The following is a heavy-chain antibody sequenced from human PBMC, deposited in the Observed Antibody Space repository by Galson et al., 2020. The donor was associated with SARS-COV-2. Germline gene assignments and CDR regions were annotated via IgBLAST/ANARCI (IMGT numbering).Heavy chain of an antibody. V-gene: IGHV3-53*01. CDR2: IYSGGRT. CDR1: GFTVSSNY. CDR3: AREMATIMNYYYGMDV. D-gene: IGHD5-12*01. J-gene: IGHJ6*02. Sequence: GESLKISCAASGFTVSSNYMSWVRQAPGKGLEWVSVIYSGGRTYYADSVKGRFTTSRDNSKNTLYLQMNSLRTEDTAVYYCAREMATIMNYYYGMDVWGQGTTVTVSS.